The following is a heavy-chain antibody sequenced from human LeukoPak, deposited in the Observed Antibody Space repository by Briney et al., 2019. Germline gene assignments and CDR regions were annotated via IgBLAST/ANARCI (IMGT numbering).Heavy chain of an antibody. Sequence: SETLSLTCTVSGGSISSGGYYWSWIRQHPGKGLEWIGYIYYSGCTYYNPSLKSRVTISVDTSKNQFSLKLSSVTAADTAVYYCARADCNSTSCRSIYYYYYYGMDVWGQGTTVTVSS. D-gene: IGHD2-2*01. V-gene: IGHV4-31*03. CDR3: ARADCNSTSCRSIYYYYYYGMDV. J-gene: IGHJ6*02. CDR1: GGSISSGGYY. CDR2: IYYSGCT.